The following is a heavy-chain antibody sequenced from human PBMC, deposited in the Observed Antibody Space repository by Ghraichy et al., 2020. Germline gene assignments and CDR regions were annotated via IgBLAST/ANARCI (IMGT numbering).Heavy chain of an antibody. Sequence: LSLTCAASGFTFSSYAMSWVRQAPGKGLEWVSVISGSGGSTYYADSVKGRFTMSRDSSKNTLYLQMNSLRAEDTAVYYCARRTSFDIWGQGTMVTVSS. V-gene: IGHV3-23*01. CDR1: GFTFSSYA. J-gene: IGHJ3*02. CDR2: ISGSGGST. CDR3: ARRTSFDI. D-gene: IGHD3/OR15-3a*01.